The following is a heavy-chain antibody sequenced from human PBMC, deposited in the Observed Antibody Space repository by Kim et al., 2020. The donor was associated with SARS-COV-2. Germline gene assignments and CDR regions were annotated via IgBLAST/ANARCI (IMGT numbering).Heavy chain of an antibody. J-gene: IGHJ4*01. Sequence: SETLSLTCAVYGGSFSGYYWSWIRQPPGKGLEWIGEINHSGSTNYNPSLKSRVTISVDTSKNQFSLKLSSVTAADTAVYYCARGRGYSYGWMYYFDYWG. CDR2: INHSGST. CDR3: ARGRGYSYGWMYYFDY. D-gene: IGHD5-18*01. CDR1: GGSFSGYY. V-gene: IGHV4-34*01.